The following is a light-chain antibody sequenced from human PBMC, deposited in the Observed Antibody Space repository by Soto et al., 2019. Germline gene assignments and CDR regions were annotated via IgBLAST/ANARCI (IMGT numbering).Light chain of an antibody. V-gene: IGKV1-8*01. CDR2: AAS. CDR3: QQYYSYPLT. Sequence: IQMTQSPSSLSASVGDGVTITCRASQGISSYLAWYQQKPGKAPKLLIYAASTLQSGVPSRFSGSGSGTDFTLTISCLQSEDFATYYCQQYYSYPLTFGGGTKVDIK. CDR1: QGISSY. J-gene: IGKJ4*01.